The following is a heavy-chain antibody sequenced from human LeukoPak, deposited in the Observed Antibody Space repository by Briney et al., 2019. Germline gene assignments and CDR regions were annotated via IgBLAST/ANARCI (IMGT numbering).Heavy chain of an antibody. Sequence: PGRSLRLSCVASGFTLTSYWMHGVRHAPGKGLGWVSRINSAGSSRSYADSVKGRITISRDNAKNTVYVQMNSLRAEDTAVYYCARGPHYYDSSGSFDYWGQGTLVTVSS. D-gene: IGHD3-22*01. CDR1: GFTLTSYW. CDR3: ARGPHYYDSSGSFDY. CDR2: INSAGSSR. J-gene: IGHJ4*02. V-gene: IGHV3-74*01.